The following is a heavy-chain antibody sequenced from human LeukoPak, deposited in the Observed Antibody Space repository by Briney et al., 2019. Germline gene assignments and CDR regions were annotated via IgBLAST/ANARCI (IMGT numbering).Heavy chain of an antibody. J-gene: IGHJ4*02. V-gene: IGHV3-15*01. Sequence: GGSLRLSCAASGFTFSNAWMRWVRQTPGRGLEWVGRIKSKTDGGTTDYAAPVKGRFTISRDDSKNTLYLQMNSLKTEDTAVYYCTTAGWEPLAYYFDYWGQGTLVTVSS. CDR3: TTAGWEPLAYYFDY. CDR1: GFTFSNAW. CDR2: IKSKTDGGTT. D-gene: IGHD1-26*01.